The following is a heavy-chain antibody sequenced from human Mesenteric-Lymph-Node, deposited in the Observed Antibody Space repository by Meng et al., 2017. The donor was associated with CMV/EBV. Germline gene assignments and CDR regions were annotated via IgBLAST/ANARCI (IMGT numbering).Heavy chain of an antibody. D-gene: IGHD6-19*01. CDR1: GYTFTDYF. V-gene: IGHV1-2*02. CDR2: VIPNNGGT. J-gene: IGHJ4*02. CDR3: ARFPRPRAVAPC. Sequence: ASVKVSCKASGYTFTDYFIHWVRQAPGQGLEWMGWVIPNNGGTNYAQKFQGRVTMTRDTSISTAYMELTSLRSDDTAVYYFARFPRPRAVAPCWGQGTLVTVSS.